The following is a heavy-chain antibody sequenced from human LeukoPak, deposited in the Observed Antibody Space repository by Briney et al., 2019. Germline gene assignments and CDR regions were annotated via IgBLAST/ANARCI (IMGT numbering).Heavy chain of an antibody. CDR1: GDSVSSNSVT. J-gene: IGHJ5*02. D-gene: IGHD2-2*01. CDR2: TYYRSTWYN. Sequence: SQTLSLTCAISGDSVSSNSVTWNWIRQSPSRGLEWLGRTYYRSTWYNDYAVSVRGRITVNPGTSKNQSSLHLNSVTPEDTAVYYCARRLTQYDCFDPWGQGILVTVSS. CDR3: ARRLTQYDCFDP. V-gene: IGHV6-1*01.